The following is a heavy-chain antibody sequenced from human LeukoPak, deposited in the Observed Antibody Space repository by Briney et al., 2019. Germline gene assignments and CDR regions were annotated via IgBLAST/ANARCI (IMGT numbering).Heavy chain of an antibody. Sequence: ASVKVSCKASGYTFTSYDINWVRQATGQGLEWMGWINPNSGNTGYAQKFQGRVTITRNTSISTAYMELSSLRSEDTAVYYCARGQVEREYYYYYMDVWGKGTTVTVSS. D-gene: IGHD1-26*01. CDR3: ARGQVEREYYYYYMDV. CDR2: INPNSGNT. V-gene: IGHV1-8*03. J-gene: IGHJ6*03. CDR1: GYTFTSYD.